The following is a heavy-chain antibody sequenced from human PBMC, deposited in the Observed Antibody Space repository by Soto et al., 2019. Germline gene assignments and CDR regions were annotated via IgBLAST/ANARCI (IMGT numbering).Heavy chain of an antibody. V-gene: IGHV4-61*01. CDR3: ARGGGSPYHNHEFDF. CDR2: IYYSGST. CDR1: VGSVSSGSYY. D-gene: IGHD6-13*01. Sequence: SETLSLTCTVSVGSVSSGSYYWSWIRQPPGKGLEWIGYIYYSGSTNYNPSLKSRVTISVDRSKNQFSLKLSSVTAADTAVYHCARGGGSPYHNHEFDFWGQGTLVTAPQ. J-gene: IGHJ4*02.